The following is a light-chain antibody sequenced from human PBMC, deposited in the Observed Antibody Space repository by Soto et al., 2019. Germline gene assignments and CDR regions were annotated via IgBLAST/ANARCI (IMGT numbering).Light chain of an antibody. Sequence: DIVMTQSPDCLAGSLGERATVNCKSSERGLYSSNNKNYLAWYQQKPGKAPKLLIYKASTLKSGVPSRFSGSGSGTEFTLTISSLQPDDFATYYCQHYNSYSEAFGQGTKVDIK. CDR3: QHYNSYSEA. CDR2: KAS. V-gene: IGKV4-1*01. CDR1: ERGLYSSNNKNY. J-gene: IGKJ1*01.